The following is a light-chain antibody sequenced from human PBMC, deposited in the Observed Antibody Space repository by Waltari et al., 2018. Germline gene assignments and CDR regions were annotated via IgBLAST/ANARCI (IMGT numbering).Light chain of an antibody. Sequence: SCELTQPSSVSVSPGQTATITCSGDVVAATSVRWVQQKPGQAPVQVLYKDIERPSRIPGRFSGASSGITVTWTICGDQVEDDADECYDSEADSNWVFGGGTKLTVL. J-gene: IGLJ3*02. CDR1: VVAATS. CDR2: KDI. CDR3: DSEADSNWV. V-gene: IGLV3-27*01.